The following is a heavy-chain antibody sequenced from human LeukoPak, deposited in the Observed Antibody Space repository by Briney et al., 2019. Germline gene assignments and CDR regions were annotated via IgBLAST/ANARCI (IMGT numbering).Heavy chain of an antibody. CDR2: INFSGYT. V-gene: IGHV4-34*01. Sequence: SETLSLTCAVSGVSFGRYSWTWIRQSPGKGLECIGEINFSGYTKYNPSLKSRVTMSVDTSKNQFSLKLASVTAAGTAIYFCARVGSTPAKFDHWGQGTLVTVSS. D-gene: IGHD2-2*01. J-gene: IGHJ4*02. CDR1: GVSFGRYS. CDR3: ARVGSTPAKFDH.